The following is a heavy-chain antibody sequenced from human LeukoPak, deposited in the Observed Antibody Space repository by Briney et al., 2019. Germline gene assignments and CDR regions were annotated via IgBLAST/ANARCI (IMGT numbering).Heavy chain of an antibody. V-gene: IGHV4-4*02. CDR3: ARDDLGYCSGGSCYPYYYYGMDV. D-gene: IGHD2-15*01. J-gene: IGHJ6*02. Sequence: PSETLSLTCAVPGGSISSSNWWSWVRQPPGKGLEWIGEIYHSGSTNYNPSLKSRVTISVDKSKNQFSLKLSSVTAADTAVYYCARDDLGYCSGGSCYPYYYYGMDVWGQGTTVTVSS. CDR2: IYHSGST. CDR1: GGSISSSNW.